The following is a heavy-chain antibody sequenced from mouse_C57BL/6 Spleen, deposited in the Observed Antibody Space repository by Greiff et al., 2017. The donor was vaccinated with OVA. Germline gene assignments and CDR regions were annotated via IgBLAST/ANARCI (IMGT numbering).Heavy chain of an antibody. V-gene: IGHV1-26*01. CDR2: INPNNGGT. Sequence: VQLQQSGPELVKPGASVKISCKASGYTFTDYYMNWVKQSHGKSLEWIGDINPNNGGTSYNQKFKGKATLTVDKSSSTAYMELRSLTSEDSAVYYCARGLYGAMDYWGQGTSVTVSS. J-gene: IGHJ4*01. D-gene: IGHD3-1*01. CDR1: GYTFTDYY. CDR3: ARGLYGAMDY.